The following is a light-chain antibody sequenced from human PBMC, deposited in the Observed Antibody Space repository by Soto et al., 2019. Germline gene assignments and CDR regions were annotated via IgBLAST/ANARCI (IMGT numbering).Light chain of an antibody. Sequence: EIVLTQSPATLSLSPGERATLSCRASQSVSSNLAWYQQKPGQAPRLLMYDASNRATGIPARFSGSGSGTDFTLTISSLEPEDFAVYYCQQRSNWPPTFGQGTKLEIK. CDR3: QQRSNWPPT. V-gene: IGKV3-11*01. J-gene: IGKJ2*01. CDR1: QSVSSN. CDR2: DAS.